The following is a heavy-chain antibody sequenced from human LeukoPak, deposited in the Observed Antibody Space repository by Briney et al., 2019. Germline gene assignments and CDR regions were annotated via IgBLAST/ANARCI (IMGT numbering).Heavy chain of an antibody. V-gene: IGHV3-11*01. Sequence: GGSLRLSCAASGFTFSDYYMSWIRQAPGKGLEWVSYISSSGSTIYYADSVKGRFTISRDNAKNSLYLQMNSLRAEDTAVYYCASDYPNSHADTAMSDYWGQGTLVTVSS. CDR2: ISSSGSTI. CDR3: ASDYPNSHADTAMSDY. CDR1: GFTFSDYY. D-gene: IGHD5-18*01. J-gene: IGHJ4*02.